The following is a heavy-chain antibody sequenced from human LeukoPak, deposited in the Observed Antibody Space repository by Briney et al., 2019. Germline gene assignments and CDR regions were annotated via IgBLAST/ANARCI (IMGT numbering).Heavy chain of an antibody. V-gene: IGHV4-59*01. CDR1: GGSISSYY. CDR3: ARAQGSPPRGPAGRAAAGHRYYGMDV. Sequence: SETLSLTCTVSGGSISSYYWSWIRQPPGKGLEWIGYIYYSGSTNYNPSLKSRVTISVDTSKNQFSLKLSSVTAADTAVYYCARAQGSPPRGPAGRAAAGHRYYGMDVWGQGTTVTVSS. J-gene: IGHJ6*02. D-gene: IGHD6-13*01. CDR2: IYYSGST.